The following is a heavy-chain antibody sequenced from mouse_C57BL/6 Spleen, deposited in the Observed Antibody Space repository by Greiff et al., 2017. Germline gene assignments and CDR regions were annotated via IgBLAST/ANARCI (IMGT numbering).Heavy chain of an antibody. CDR1: GFTFTDFY. J-gene: IGHJ1*03. Sequence: DVQLLESGAGLVQSGRSLRLSCATSGFTFTDFYLEWVRQAPGKGLEWIVSSRHKADDYTTEYSASVKGRFTVSRDTSRSILYRQMNALRAEDTAIYCGARDAHDYESWYFDVWGKGTTATVSA. D-gene: IGHD2-4*01. CDR3: ARDAHDYESWYFDV. V-gene: IGHV7-1*01. CDR2: SRHKADDYTT.